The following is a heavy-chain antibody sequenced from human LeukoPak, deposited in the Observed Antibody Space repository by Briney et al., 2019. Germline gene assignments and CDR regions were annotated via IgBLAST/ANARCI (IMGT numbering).Heavy chain of an antibody. Sequence: GRSLRLSCAASGFTFSSYAMHWVRQAPGKGLEWVSVISYDGSNKYSADSVKGRFTISRDNSKNTLYLQMNSLRDKDTAVYYCARDVSGDYCDYWGQGTLVTVSS. V-gene: IGHV3-30*04. D-gene: IGHD4-17*01. CDR3: ARDVSGDYCDY. J-gene: IGHJ4*02. CDR2: ISYDGSNK. CDR1: GFTFSSYA.